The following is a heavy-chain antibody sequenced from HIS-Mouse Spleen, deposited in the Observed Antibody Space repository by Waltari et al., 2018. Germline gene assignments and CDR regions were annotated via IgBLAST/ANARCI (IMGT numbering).Heavy chain of an antibody. D-gene: IGHD1-26*01. CDR1: GFTFRSYG. J-gene: IGHJ4*02. Sequence: QVQLVESGGGVVQPGRSLRLSCAASGFTFRSYGIPWVRQAPGKGLEWVAVISYDGSNKYYADSVKGRFTISRDNSKNTLYLQMNSLRAEDTAVYYCAKDRGSPLYFDYWGQGTLVTVSS. CDR2: ISYDGSNK. V-gene: IGHV3-30*18. CDR3: AKDRGSPLYFDY.